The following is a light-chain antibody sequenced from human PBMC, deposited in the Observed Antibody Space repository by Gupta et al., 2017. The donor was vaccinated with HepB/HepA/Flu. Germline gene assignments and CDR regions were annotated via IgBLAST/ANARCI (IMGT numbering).Light chain of an antibody. CDR2: DAS. CDR1: QAIITN. Sequence: EIVLTQSPATLSVSPGERATLSCRASQAIITNLAWYQQRPGQAPKLLIFDASTRATDIPARFNGSGAGTDFTLTISSRQSEDFAVYFCQQEHNWPPQITFGQGTRLEIK. J-gene: IGKJ5*01. CDR3: QQEHNWPPQIT. V-gene: IGKV3-15*01.